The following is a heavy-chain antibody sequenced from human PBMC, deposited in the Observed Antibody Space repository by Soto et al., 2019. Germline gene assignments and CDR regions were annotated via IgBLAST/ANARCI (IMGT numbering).Heavy chain of an antibody. V-gene: IGHV3-11*06. J-gene: IGHJ4*02. CDR2: IRSTSSFT. Sequence: QVQLVESGGGLVKPGGSLRLSCVASGFTFSDSYMSWVRQAPGKGLEWVSYIRSTSSFTDYAESVKGRFIISRDNAKNSLFLQMNSLIAEDTAIYYCARRDGYNYVDFWCQGTLVSVSS. CDR3: ARRDGYNYVDF. CDR1: GFTFSDSY. D-gene: IGHD5-12*01.